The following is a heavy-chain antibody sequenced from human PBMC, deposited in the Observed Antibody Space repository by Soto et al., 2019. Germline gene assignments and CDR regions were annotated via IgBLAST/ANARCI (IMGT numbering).Heavy chain of an antibody. J-gene: IGHJ4*02. V-gene: IGHV4-31*03. CDR3: ARDDDGLGY. CDR2: IYYSGST. D-gene: IGHD1-1*01. Sequence: SETLSLTCTVSGGSINSGGYYWSWIRQHPGKGLEWIGNIYYSGSTSYNPSLKSRVTISLDMSKNQFSLKLSSVTAADTAVYYCARDDDGLGYWGQGTLVTVSS. CDR1: GGSINSGGYY.